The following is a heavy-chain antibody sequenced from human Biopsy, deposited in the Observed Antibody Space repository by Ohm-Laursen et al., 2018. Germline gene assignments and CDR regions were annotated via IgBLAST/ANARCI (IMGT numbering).Heavy chain of an antibody. J-gene: IGHJ4*02. Sequence: TLSLTCTVSGDSLTSGPENWSWIRQSPGQGLEYIGFIYSGGNTNYNPSLKNRVTMSVDTSKNQFYLKLYSVTAADTAVYYCARGRRTSGWPYFDNWGQGALVTVSS. V-gene: IGHV4-61*01. CDR2: IYSGGNT. CDR1: GDSLTSGPEN. CDR3: ARGRRTSGWPYFDN. D-gene: IGHD6-19*01.